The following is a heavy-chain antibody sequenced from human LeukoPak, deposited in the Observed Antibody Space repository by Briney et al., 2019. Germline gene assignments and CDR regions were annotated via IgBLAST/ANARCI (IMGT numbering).Heavy chain of an antibody. CDR3: VRDRHYIATGEFRFAS. CDR2: INQDGSEK. J-gene: IGHJ4*02. V-gene: IGHV3-7*01. CDR1: GFTFSSHW. D-gene: IGHD7-27*01. Sequence: PGGSLRLSCAASGFTFSSHWMIWVRQAPGKGLEWVANINQDGSEKNYVDSVKGRFTISRDNAKNSLYLQMNSLRAEDTAEYYCVRDRHYIATGEFRFASWGQGALVTVSS.